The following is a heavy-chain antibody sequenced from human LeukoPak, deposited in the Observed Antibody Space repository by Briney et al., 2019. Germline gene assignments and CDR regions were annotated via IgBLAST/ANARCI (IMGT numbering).Heavy chain of an antibody. CDR2: ISSSSSYI. CDR1: GFTFSTYW. D-gene: IGHD3-22*01. CDR3: ARDPNPESSAYYS. Sequence: GGSLRLSCAASGFTFSTYWMHWVRQAPGKGLEWVSSISSSSSYIYYADSVKGRFTISRDNAKNSLYLQMNSLRAEDTAVYYCARDPNPESSAYYSWGQGTQSPSPQ. J-gene: IGHJ4*02. V-gene: IGHV3-21*01.